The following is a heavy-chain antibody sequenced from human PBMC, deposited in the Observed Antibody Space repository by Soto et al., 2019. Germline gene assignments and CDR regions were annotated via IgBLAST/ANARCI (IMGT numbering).Heavy chain of an antibody. CDR3: ARDKEGGYDFWSGYAYYFYCMDV. V-gene: IGHV1-69*06. J-gene: IGHJ6*02. CDR2: IIPVFGTA. CDR1: GGTFSSYA. D-gene: IGHD3-3*01. Sequence: QVQLVQSGAEVKKPGSSVKVSCKASGGTFSSYAISWVRQAPGQGLEWMGGIIPVFGTANYAQKFQGRVTINPDKSTNTAYMELRSLRYEDTGVYYCARDKEGGYDFWSGYAYYFYCMDVWVQATTVTVSS.